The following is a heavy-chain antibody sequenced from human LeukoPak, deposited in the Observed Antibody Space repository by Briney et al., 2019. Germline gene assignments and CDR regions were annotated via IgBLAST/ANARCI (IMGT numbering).Heavy chain of an antibody. CDR3: ARGAGYCSSTSCYDYYYMDV. D-gene: IGHD2-2*01. J-gene: IGHJ6*03. Sequence: GGSLRLSCAASGFTFNSYWMTWVRQAPGKGLEWVANIKEDGSEKYYVDSVKGRFTISRDNAKNSLYLQMNSLRAEGTAVYYCARGAGYCSSTSCYDYYYMDVWGIGTTVTVSS. CDR2: IKEDGSEK. V-gene: IGHV3-7*01. CDR1: GFTFNSYW.